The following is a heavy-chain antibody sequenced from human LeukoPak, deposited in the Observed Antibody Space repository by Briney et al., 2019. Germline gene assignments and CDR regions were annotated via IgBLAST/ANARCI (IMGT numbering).Heavy chain of an antibody. Sequence: GGSLRLSCAASGFTFTNYGMHWVRQTPGKGLEWVAFIRHDGNSKLYADSVKGRFTISRDNSKNEMYLQMDSLRDEDTAVYYCAKGYLGLCTGGSCSHFDYWGQGTLVTVSS. J-gene: IGHJ4*02. CDR2: IRHDGNSK. CDR3: AKGYLGLCTGGSCSHFDY. CDR1: GFTFTNYG. V-gene: IGHV3-30*02. D-gene: IGHD2-15*01.